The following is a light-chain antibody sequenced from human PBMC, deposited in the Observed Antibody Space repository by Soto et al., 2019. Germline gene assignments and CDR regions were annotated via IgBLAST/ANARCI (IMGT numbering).Light chain of an antibody. V-gene: IGLV2-11*01. CDR1: SSDVGGYNY. J-gene: IGLJ1*01. CDR3: CSYAGSYTYV. Sequence: QSALTQPRSVSGSPGQSVTISCTGTSSDVGGYNYVSWYQQHPGKAPKVKIFDVSKRPSGVPDRFSGSKSGNTASLTISGLQAEDEADYYCCSYAGSYTYVFGTGTKVTVL. CDR2: DVS.